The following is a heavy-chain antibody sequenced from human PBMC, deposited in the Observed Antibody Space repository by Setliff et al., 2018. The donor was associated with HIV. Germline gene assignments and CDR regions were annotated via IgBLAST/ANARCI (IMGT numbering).Heavy chain of an antibody. CDR1: GGSINSGGYY. CDR2: TYYIGGA. V-gene: IGHV4-31*03. CDR3: ARESMLRGLRHAVDI. J-gene: IGHJ3*02. D-gene: IGHD3-10*01. Sequence: ASETLSLTCTVSGGSINSGGYYWTWVRQHPGKGLQWIGYTYYIGGAYYNPSLKSRVTISLDTSKNHFSLNLSSVTAADTAVYYCARESMLRGLRHAVDIWGQGTMVTVSS.